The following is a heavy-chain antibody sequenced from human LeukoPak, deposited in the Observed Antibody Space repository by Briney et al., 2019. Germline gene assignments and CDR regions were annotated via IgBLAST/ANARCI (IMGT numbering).Heavy chain of an antibody. J-gene: IGHJ5*02. D-gene: IGHD3-16*01. CDR1: GGSISSSSYY. Sequence: SETLSLTCTVSGGSISSSSYYRGWIRQPPGKGLEWIGSIYYSGSTYYNPSLKSRVTISVDTSKNQFSLKLSSVTAADTAVYYCARGGYWFDPWGQGTLVTVSS. CDR3: ARGGYWFDP. V-gene: IGHV4-39*01. CDR2: IYYSGST.